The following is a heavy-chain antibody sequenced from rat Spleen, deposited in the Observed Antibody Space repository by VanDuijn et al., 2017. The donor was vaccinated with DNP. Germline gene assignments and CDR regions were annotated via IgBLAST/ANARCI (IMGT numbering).Heavy chain of an antibody. CDR1: GYSITRNY. CDR3: ARLGTQGFTY. Sequence: EVQLQESGPGLVKPAQSLSLTCSVTGYSITRNYWAWIRKFPGNKMEWIGYISYSGSTGYNPSLKSRISITRDTSNNQFFLHLSSITAEDTATYYCARLGTQGFTYWGQGTLVTVSS. CDR2: ISYSGST. V-gene: IGHV3-1*01. J-gene: IGHJ3*01. D-gene: IGHD1-5*01.